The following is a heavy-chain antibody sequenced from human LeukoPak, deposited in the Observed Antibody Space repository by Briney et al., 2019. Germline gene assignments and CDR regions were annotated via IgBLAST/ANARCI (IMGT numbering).Heavy chain of an antibody. CDR1: GGSISTYY. Sequence: SETLSLTCTVSGGSISTYYWNWIRQPPGKGLEWIGEINHSGSTNYNPSLKSRVTISVDTSKNQFSLKLSSVTAADTAVYYCVSVTGGSSPLYYFDYWGQGTLVTVSS. V-gene: IGHV4-34*01. D-gene: IGHD6-6*01. J-gene: IGHJ4*02. CDR2: INHSGST. CDR3: VSVTGGSSPLYYFDY.